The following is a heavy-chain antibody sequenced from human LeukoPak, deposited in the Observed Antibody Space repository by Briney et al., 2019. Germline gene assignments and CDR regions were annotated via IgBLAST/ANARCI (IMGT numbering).Heavy chain of an antibody. D-gene: IGHD3-10*01. J-gene: IGHJ4*02. CDR2: ISYDGSNK. V-gene: IGHV3-30*01. CDR3: ARDLEGYYYGSGGFDY. Sequence: GGSLRLSCAASGFTFSSYAMHWVRQAPGKGLEWVAVISYDGSNKYYADSVKGRFTISRDNSKNTLYLQMNSLRAEDTVVYYCARDLEGYYYGSGGFDYWGQGTLVTVSS. CDR1: GFTFSSYA.